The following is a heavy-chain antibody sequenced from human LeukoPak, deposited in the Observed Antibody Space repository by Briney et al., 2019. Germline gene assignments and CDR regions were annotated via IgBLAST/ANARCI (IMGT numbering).Heavy chain of an antibody. D-gene: IGHD6-6*01. Sequence: GGSLRLSCAASGFTFGSYWMSWVRQAPGKGLEWVANIKQDGSEKYYVDSVKGRFTISGNNAENSLSLQMNSLRVEDTAVYYCASAGGDSRSPLPFYYWGQGTLVTVSS. J-gene: IGHJ4*02. CDR3: ASAGGDSRSPLPFYY. CDR2: IKQDGSEK. V-gene: IGHV3-7*03. CDR1: GFTFGSYW.